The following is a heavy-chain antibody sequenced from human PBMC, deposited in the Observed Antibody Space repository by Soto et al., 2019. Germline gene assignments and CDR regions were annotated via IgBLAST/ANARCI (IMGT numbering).Heavy chain of an antibody. V-gene: IGHV3-23*01. D-gene: IGHD1-26*01. CDR1: GFTFSSYA. CDR3: AKEGRYSGSYGGY. J-gene: IGHJ4*02. CDR2: ITGGGDDT. Sequence: PGGSLRLSCAASGFTFSSYAMSWVRQAPGKGLEWVSVITGGGDDTHYADSVKGRFTISRDNSQNTLFLQMNSLRSEDTAVYFCAKEGRYSGSYGGYWGQGTLVTVSS.